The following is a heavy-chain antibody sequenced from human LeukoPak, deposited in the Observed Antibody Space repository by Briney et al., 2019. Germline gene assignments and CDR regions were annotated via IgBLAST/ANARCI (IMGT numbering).Heavy chain of an antibody. Sequence: PSETLSLTCTVSGYSFSSGYFWGWIRQPPGKGLEWIGSIYHSGSTYYNPSLKSRVTISVDTSKNQFSLKLSSVTAADTAVYYCARDLRGGGYLDYWGQGTLVTVSS. D-gene: IGHD3-22*01. CDR3: ARDLRGGGYLDY. V-gene: IGHV4-38-2*02. CDR1: GYSFSSGYF. CDR2: IYHSGST. J-gene: IGHJ4*02.